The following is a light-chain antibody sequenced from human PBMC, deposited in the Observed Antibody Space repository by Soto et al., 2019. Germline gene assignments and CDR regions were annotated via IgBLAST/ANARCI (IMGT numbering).Light chain of an antibody. Sequence: EVVMTQSPAIVSVSPGESATLSCRASQSVNSNLAWYQQKPGQAPRLLISGASTRATGIPARFSGSGSGTEFTLTISSLQSEDVAVYYCQQYYSTPFAFGGGTKVEIK. CDR3: QQYYSTPFA. V-gene: IGKV3-15*01. J-gene: IGKJ4*01. CDR1: QSVNSN. CDR2: GAS.